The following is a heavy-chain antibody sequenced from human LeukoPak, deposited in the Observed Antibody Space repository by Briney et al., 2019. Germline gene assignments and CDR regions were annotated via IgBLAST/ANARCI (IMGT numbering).Heavy chain of an antibody. J-gene: IGHJ5*02. CDR3: ARLGGSYDFWSGYYSPFWFDP. D-gene: IGHD3-3*01. CDR2: IYYSGST. CDR1: GGSISSGGYY. Sequence: ETSETLSLTCTVSGGSISSGGYYWSWIRQHPGKGLEWIGYIYYSGSTYYNPSLKSRVTISVDTSKNQFSLELSSVTAADTAVYYCARLGGSYDFWSGYYSPFWFDPWGQGTLVTVSS. V-gene: IGHV4-31*03.